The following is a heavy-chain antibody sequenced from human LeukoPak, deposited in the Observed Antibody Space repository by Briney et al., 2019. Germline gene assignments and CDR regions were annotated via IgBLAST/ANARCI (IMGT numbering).Heavy chain of an antibody. CDR1: AFTFSDYS. CDR3: ARDRLTSGSYFFDY. Sequence: VGSLRLSCAASAFTFSDYSMNWVRQAPGKGLEWISYISGRSSTIYYADSVRGRFTISRDNAKNSMYLQMNSLRAEDTAVYYCARDRLTSGSYFFDYWGQGTLVTVPS. V-gene: IGHV3-48*01. D-gene: IGHD1-26*01. CDR2: ISGRSSTI. J-gene: IGHJ4*02.